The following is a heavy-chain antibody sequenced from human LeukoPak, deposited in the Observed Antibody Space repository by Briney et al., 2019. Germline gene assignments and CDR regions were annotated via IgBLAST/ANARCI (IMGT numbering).Heavy chain of an antibody. CDR1: GFTFRNDW. J-gene: IGHJ5*02. CDR3: ACERS. V-gene: IGHV3-7*01. CDR2: INQDGSDK. Sequence: GGSLRLSCVASGFTFRNDWMTWVRQAPGRGLEWVASINQDGSDKYYVDSVKGRFDISRDNAKNSLYLQMNSLRADDMAVYFCACERSWGQGTVVTVSS.